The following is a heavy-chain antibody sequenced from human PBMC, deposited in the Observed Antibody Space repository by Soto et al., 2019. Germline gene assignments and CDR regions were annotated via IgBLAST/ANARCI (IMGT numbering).Heavy chain of an antibody. Sequence: GGSLRLSCAASGFTFSDFYMSWIRQAPGKGLEWVSYISSNSGNTNYVDSVKGRFSISRDNAKKSLYLQMNSLRAEDTAVYYCVRGTAMVDYWGQGTLVPVSS. CDR2: ISSNSGNT. CDR1: GFTFSDFY. CDR3: VRGTAMVDY. V-gene: IGHV3-11*06. J-gene: IGHJ4*01. D-gene: IGHD5-18*01.